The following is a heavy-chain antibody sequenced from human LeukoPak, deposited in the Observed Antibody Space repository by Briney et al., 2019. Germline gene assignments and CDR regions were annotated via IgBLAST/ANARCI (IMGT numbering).Heavy chain of an antibody. CDR2: IYYSGTT. CDR3: ARDVSGVAGSAFDI. V-gene: IGHV4-59*01. J-gene: IGHJ3*02. CDR1: GGSMSSYY. D-gene: IGHD6-19*01. Sequence: PSETLSLTCTVSGGSMSSYYWSWIRQPPGKGLEWVGYIYYSGTTSYNPSLNSRVTISVDTSKNQFSLKLSSVTAADTAVYYCARDVSGVAGSAFDIWGQGTMVTVSS.